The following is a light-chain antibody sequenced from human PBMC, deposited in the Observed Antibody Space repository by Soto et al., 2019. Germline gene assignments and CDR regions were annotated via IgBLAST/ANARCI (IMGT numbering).Light chain of an antibody. V-gene: IGKV3-15*01. CDR2: VAS. Sequence: EMTESPGSRIVSTGERATLSCRASQSVSSHLAWYQQTPGQAPRLLIYVASTRATGISARFIGGGSGAKVTPTIISRLAEDYAVIYYRQYNDYLVPFGGGTNV. J-gene: IGKJ4*02. CDR3: RQYNDYLVP. CDR1: QSVSSH.